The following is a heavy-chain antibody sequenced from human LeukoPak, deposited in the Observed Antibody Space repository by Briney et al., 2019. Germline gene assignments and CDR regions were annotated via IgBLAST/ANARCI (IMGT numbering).Heavy chain of an antibody. J-gene: IGHJ4*02. Sequence: PGGSLRLSCAASGFTFSDYYMSWIRQAPGKGLEWVAFIRYDGSNKYYADSVKGRFTISRDNSKNTLYLQMNSLRAEDTAVYYCAREKTYYYDSSGYPALDYWGQGTLVTVSS. CDR3: AREKTYYYDSSGYPALDY. D-gene: IGHD3-22*01. V-gene: IGHV3-30*02. CDR2: IRYDGSNK. CDR1: GFTFSDYY.